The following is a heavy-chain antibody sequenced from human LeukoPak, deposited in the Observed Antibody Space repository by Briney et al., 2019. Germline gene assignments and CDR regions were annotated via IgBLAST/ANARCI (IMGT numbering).Heavy chain of an antibody. V-gene: IGHV3-33*01. D-gene: IGHD2-2*02. CDR2: IWHDGSNK. Sequence: SGGSLRLSCAASGFSFSTYGMHWIRQAPGKGLEWVAVIWHDGSNKYYGDSVKGRFTISRDNSKNTLYLQMNSLRAEDTAVYYCARGLGDIVVVPAAIKMYYYYGMDVWGQGTTVTVSS. CDR1: GFSFSTYG. J-gene: IGHJ6*02. CDR3: ARGLGDIVVVPAAIKMYYYYGMDV.